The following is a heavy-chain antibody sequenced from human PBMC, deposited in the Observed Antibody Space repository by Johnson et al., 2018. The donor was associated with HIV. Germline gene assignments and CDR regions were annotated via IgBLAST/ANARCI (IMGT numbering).Heavy chain of an antibody. CDR1: GFTFSSYG. CDR3: ARQTTVVSGDAFDI. J-gene: IGHJ3*02. CDR2: IGTAGDT. V-gene: IGHV3-13*01. Sequence: VQLVESGGGLVQPGGSLRLSCAASGFTFSSYGMHWVRQATGKGLEWVSAIGTAGDTYYPGSVKGRFTISRENAKNSLYLQMNSLRAGDTAVYYCARQTTVVSGDAFDIWGQGTMVTVSS. D-gene: IGHD4-23*01.